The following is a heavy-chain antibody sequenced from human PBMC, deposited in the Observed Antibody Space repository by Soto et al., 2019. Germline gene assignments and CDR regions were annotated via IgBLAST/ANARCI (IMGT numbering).Heavy chain of an antibody. CDR2: IFWNDYE. D-gene: IGHD5-18*01. CDR1: GFSLTTSGVG. Sequence: VSGPTLVNPTQTLTLTYTFSGFSLTTSGVGVGWIRQPPGKALECLALIFWNDYERYSPSLKIRLTITKDTSKNQVVLTMTNMDPVDTATYHCVHTGYSYDPFGYWGRGTLVTVSS. J-gene: IGHJ4*02. CDR3: VHTGYSYDPFGY. V-gene: IGHV2-5*01.